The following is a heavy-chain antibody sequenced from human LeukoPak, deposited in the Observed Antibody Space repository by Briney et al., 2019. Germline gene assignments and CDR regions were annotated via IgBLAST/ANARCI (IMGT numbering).Heavy chain of an antibody. CDR3: ARDYSSGNEGQDY. D-gene: IGHD4-23*01. Sequence: GGSLRLSCAASRFTFSNAWMSWVRQAPGKGLEWVALIWYDGSNEYYAHSVKGRFTISRANSENTLYLQMNSLRAEDTAIYYCARDYSSGNEGQDYWGQGTLVTVSS. V-gene: IGHV3-33*08. CDR1: RFTFSNAW. J-gene: IGHJ4*02. CDR2: IWYDGSNE.